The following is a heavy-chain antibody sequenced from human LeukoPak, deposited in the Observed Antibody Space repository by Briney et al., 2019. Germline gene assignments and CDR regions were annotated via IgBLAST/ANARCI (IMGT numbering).Heavy chain of an antibody. CDR2: IRHVGSNE. V-gene: IGHV3-30*02. D-gene: IGHD4-11*01. Sequence: GGSLRLSCAASGFTFSSFSMNWVRQAPGKGLEWVAFIRHVGSNEYYADSVRGRFAISRDNSQNTLHLQMNILRVEDTAVYYCVKDWGVLPDYSADGFDIWGPGTVVTVSS. CDR3: VKDWGVLPDYSADGFDI. CDR1: GFTFSSFS. J-gene: IGHJ3*02.